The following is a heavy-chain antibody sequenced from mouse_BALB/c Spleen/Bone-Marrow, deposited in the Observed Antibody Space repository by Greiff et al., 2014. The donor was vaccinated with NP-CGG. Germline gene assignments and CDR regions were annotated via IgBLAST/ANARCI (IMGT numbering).Heavy chain of an antibody. V-gene: IGHV1-9*01. CDR1: GYTFRSYW. CDR3: ALNSYWFFDV. Sequence: VNLVESGAELMKPGASVKISCKATGYTFRSYWMEWVRQRPGHGLEWIGEILPGSGSTNHNEKFKGKATFTADTSSNTAYLQLSSLTSEDSAVYYCALNSYWFFDVWGAGTTVTVSS. J-gene: IGHJ1*01. CDR2: ILPGSGST.